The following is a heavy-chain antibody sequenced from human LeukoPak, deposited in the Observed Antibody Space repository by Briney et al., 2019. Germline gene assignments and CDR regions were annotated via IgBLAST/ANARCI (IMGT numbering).Heavy chain of an antibody. V-gene: IGHV4-34*01. Sequence: PSETLSLTCAVYGGSFSAYYWTWIRQPPGKGLEWIGEISHGGSTNYNPSLKSRVTISGDTSKNQFSLKLSSVTAADTAIYYCARLRITGGHYYQHGLDVWGQGTTVTVSS. D-gene: IGHD2-8*02. J-gene: IGHJ6*02. CDR2: ISHGGST. CDR3: ARLRITGGHYYQHGLDV. CDR1: GGSFSAYY.